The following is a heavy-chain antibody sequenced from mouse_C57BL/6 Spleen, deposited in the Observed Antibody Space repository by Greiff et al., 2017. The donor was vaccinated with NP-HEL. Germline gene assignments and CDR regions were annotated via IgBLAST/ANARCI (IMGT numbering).Heavy chain of an antibody. CDR2: ISSGGSYT. V-gene: IGHV5-6*01. J-gene: IGHJ2*01. CDR1: GFTFSSYG. Sequence: EVQVVESGGDLVKPGGSLKLSCAASGFTFSSYGMSWVRQTPDKRLEWVATISSGGSYTYYPDSVKGRFTISRDNAKNTLYLQMSSLKSEDTAMYYCARRNYYGSSYDYFDYWGQGTTLTVSS. D-gene: IGHD1-1*01. CDR3: ARRNYYGSSYDYFDY.